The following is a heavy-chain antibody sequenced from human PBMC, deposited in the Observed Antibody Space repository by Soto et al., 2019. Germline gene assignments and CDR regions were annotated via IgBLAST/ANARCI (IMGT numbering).Heavy chain of an antibody. CDR2: IYYSGNT. V-gene: IGHV4-39*01. J-gene: IGHJ4*01. D-gene: IGHD3-9*01. CDR3: ARLEGLATISYYFDF. CDR1: GGSVSSSNYY. Sequence: SETLSLTCIVSGGSVSSSNYYWGWVRQSPGKGLEWIGSIYYSGNTYYNPSLESRVTISVDKSNNEFSLKVISVTAADTAVYYCARLEGLATISYYFDFWGQDPWSPSPQ.